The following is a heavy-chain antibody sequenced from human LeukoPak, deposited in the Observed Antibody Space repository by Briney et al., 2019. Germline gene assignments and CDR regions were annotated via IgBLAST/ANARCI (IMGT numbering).Heavy chain of an antibody. CDR2: TSGSGGST. Sequence: GGSLRLSCAASGFTFSSYGMTWVRQAPGKGLEGIAGTSGSGGSTYYANSVKGRFTISRDNSKNTLYLQMNSLGAEDTAVYYCAKNGGSQCYSHLDWWGQGTLVTVSS. CDR1: GFTFSSYG. J-gene: IGHJ4*02. CDR3: AKNGGSQCYSHLDW. V-gene: IGHV3-23*01. D-gene: IGHD2-15*01.